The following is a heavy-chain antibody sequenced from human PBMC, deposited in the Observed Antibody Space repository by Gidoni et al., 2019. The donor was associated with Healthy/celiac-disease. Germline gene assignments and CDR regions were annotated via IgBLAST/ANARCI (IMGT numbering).Heavy chain of an antibody. CDR2: INAGNGNT. D-gene: IGHD6-13*01. J-gene: IGHJ3*02. V-gene: IGHV1-3*01. CDR3: ARVSSSSWLAFNI. Sequence: QRLEWMGWINAGNGNTKYSQKFQGRVTITRDTSASTAYMELSSLGSEDTAVYYCARVSSSSWLAFNIWSQGTMVTVSS.